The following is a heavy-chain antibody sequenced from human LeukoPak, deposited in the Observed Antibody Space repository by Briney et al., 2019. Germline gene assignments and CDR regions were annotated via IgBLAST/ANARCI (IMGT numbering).Heavy chain of an antibody. V-gene: IGHV3-49*04. CDR2: IRSKAYGGTT. J-gene: IGHJ3*02. CDR1: GLTFGDYA. CDR3: TSKYDFWSGLSPRDAFDI. D-gene: IGHD3-3*01. Sequence: GGSLRLSCTASGLTFGDYAMSWVRQAPGKGLEWVGFIRSKAYGGTTEYAASVKGRFTISRDDSKSIAYLQMNSLKTEDTAVYYCTSKYDFWSGLSPRDAFDIWGQGTMVTVSS.